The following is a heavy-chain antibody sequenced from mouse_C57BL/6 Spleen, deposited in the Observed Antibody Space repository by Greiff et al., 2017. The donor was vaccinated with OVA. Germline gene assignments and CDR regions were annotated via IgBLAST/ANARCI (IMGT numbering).Heavy chain of an antibody. CDR1: GFTFSSYA. Sequence: EVKLVESGEGLVKPGGSLKLSCAASGFTFSSYAMSWVRQTPEKRLEWVAYISSGGDYIYYADTVKGRFTISRDNARNTLYLQMSSLKSEDTAMYYCTRDHDYYGSSPFDYWGQGTTLTVSS. D-gene: IGHD1-1*01. CDR3: TRDHDYYGSSPFDY. J-gene: IGHJ2*01. CDR2: ISSGGDYI. V-gene: IGHV5-9-1*02.